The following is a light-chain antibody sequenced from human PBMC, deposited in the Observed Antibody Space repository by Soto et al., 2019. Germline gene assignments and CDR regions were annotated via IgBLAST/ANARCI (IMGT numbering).Light chain of an antibody. CDR2: GAS. V-gene: IGKV3-20*01. CDR1: QSISSSH. J-gene: IGKJ1*01. Sequence: EIVLTQSPGTLSFSPGERATLSCRASQSISSSHLAWYQQNSGQAPRLLIYGASTRATGIPGRFIGSGSDTDFTLTISRLEPEDFAVYYCQQFDTSPWTFGQGTKVEIK. CDR3: QQFDTSPWT.